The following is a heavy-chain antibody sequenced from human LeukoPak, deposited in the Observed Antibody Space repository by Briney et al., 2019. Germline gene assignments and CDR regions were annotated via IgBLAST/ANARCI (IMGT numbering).Heavy chain of an antibody. D-gene: IGHD2-2*01. Sequence: ASVKVSCKASGYTFTGYYMHWVRQAPGQGREWMGWINPNSGGTNYAQKFQGRVTMTRDTSISTAYMELSRLRSDDTAVYYCAREGVGVPAAWGAFDIWGQGTMVTVSS. J-gene: IGHJ3*02. V-gene: IGHV1-2*02. CDR3: AREGVGVPAAWGAFDI. CDR1: GYTFTGYY. CDR2: INPNSGGT.